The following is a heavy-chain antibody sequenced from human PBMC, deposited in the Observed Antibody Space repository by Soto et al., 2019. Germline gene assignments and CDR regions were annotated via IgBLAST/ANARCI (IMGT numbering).Heavy chain of an antibody. Sequence: QVQLVESGGGVVQPGRSLRLSCAASGFTFSSYGMHWVRQAPGKGLEWVAVIWYDGSNKYYADSVKGRFTISRDNSKNTLYLPMDSLSGEDTAVYYCARVRGGGYKDFDIWGQGTMVTVSS. CDR2: IWYDGSNK. CDR1: GFTFSSYG. J-gene: IGHJ3*02. D-gene: IGHD5-12*01. CDR3: ARVRGGGYKDFDI. V-gene: IGHV3-33*01.